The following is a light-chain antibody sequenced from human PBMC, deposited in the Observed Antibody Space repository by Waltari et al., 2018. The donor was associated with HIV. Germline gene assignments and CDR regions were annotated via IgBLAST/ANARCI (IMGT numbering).Light chain of an antibody. Sequence: SYALTQPVSLSVTLAQPAIIPCGWANVGGKDVPGYPPRPGHAPILVIYRNTIRPAGISDRFSGSNSGTTASLTITKVQAGDEADYSCQVWHNITVIFGGGTKLSVL. V-gene: IGLV3-9*01. J-gene: IGLJ2*01. CDR1: NVGGKD. CDR2: RNT. CDR3: QVWHNITVI.